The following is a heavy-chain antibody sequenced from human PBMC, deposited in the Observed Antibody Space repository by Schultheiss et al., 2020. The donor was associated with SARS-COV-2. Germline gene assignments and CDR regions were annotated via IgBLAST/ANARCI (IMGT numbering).Heavy chain of an antibody. J-gene: IGHJ6*02. V-gene: IGHV4-31*11. Sequence: SETLSLTCAVSGGSISSGGYYWSWIRQHPGKGLEWIGYIYYSGSTYYNPSLKSRVTISVDTSKNQFSLKLSSVTAADTAVYYCARDSIVVPAAIYGGGGMDVWGQGTTVTVSS. CDR3: ARDSIVVPAAIYGGGGMDV. CDR2: IYYSGST. D-gene: IGHD2-2*02. CDR1: GGSISSGGYY.